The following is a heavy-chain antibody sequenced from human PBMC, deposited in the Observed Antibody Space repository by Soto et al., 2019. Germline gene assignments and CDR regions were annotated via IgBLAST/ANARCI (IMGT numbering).Heavy chain of an antibody. CDR3: ARHPTVILAYYGMDV. J-gene: IGHJ6*02. D-gene: IGHD4-17*01. CDR1: GYTFTSYG. V-gene: IGHV1-18*01. Sequence: GASVKVSCKASGYTFTSYGISWVRQAPGQGLEWMGWISAYNGNTNYAQKLQGRVTMTTDTSTSTAYMELRSLRSEDTAVYYYARHPTVILAYYGMDVWGQGTRVTVS. CDR2: ISAYNGNT.